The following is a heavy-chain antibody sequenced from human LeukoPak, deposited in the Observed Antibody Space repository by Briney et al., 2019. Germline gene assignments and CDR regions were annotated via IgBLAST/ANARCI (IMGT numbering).Heavy chain of an antibody. J-gene: IGHJ4*02. Sequence: GGSLRLSCAASGFTVSSNYMSWVRQAPGKGLEWVSAISSRGTGTYYADSVKGRFTISRDNSKNTLYLQMNSLRAEDTAVYYCAKDQEEWVTTYHYWGQGTLVTVSS. V-gene: IGHV3-23*01. CDR1: GFTVSSNY. CDR2: ISSRGTGT. D-gene: IGHD4-17*01. CDR3: AKDQEEWVTTYHY.